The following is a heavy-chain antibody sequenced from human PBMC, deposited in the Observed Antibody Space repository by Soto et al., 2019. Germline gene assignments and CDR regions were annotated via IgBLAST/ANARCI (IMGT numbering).Heavy chain of an antibody. CDR3: ARDPQYCTSSQVFDS. D-gene: IGHD6-6*01. V-gene: IGHV1-18*03. J-gene: IGHJ4*02. Sequence: QVQLVQSGAEVKKPGASVKVSCKASGYTFTTYAISWVRQAPGQGLEWMGRISTYNGNTKYAQKLQGRVIMTTDTSTSTAYMEQRSLRSDDMAVYYCARDPQYCTSSQVFDSWGQGTLVTVSS. CDR2: ISTYNGNT. CDR1: GYTFTTYA.